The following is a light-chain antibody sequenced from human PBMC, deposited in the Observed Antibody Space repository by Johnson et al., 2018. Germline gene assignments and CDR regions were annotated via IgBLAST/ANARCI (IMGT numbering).Light chain of an antibody. Sequence: QSVLTQPPSVSAAPGQKVTISCSGSSSNIGNNYVSWYQQLPGTAPKLLIYENNKRPSGIPDRFSGSKSGTSATLGITGLQTGDEADYYCGTWDSSLSAGNVFGTVAEVTV. CDR1: SSNIGNNY. V-gene: IGLV1-51*02. CDR2: ENN. J-gene: IGLJ1*01. CDR3: GTWDSSLSAGNV.